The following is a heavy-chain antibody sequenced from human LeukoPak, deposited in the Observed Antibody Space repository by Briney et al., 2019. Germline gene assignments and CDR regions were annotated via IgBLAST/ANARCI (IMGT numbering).Heavy chain of an antibody. CDR3: AKDFLLWFGGDAFDI. Sequence: GGSLRLSCAASGFTFSSYAMSWVRQAPGKGLEWVSAISGSGGSTYYADSVKGRFTISRDNSKNTLYLQMNSMRAEDTAVYYCAKDFLLWFGGDAFDIWGQGTMVTVSS. CDR1: GFTFSSYA. D-gene: IGHD3-10*01. J-gene: IGHJ3*02. V-gene: IGHV3-23*01. CDR2: ISGSGGST.